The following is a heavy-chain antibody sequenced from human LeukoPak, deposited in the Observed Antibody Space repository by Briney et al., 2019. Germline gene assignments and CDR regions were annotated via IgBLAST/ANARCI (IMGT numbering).Heavy chain of an antibody. J-gene: IGHJ3*02. Sequence: SETLSLTCSVSGASINSYYWNWIRQSPGKGLEWLGNIHYRGTTNYNPSLKSRVTLSLDSSKSQFALKVTSVTAADTAVYYCARGKYYYDDSASVNRASRTAFDIWAQGTMVIVSS. V-gene: IGHV4-59*13. CDR2: IHYRGTT. CDR3: ARGKYYYDDSASVNRASRTAFDI. D-gene: IGHD3-22*01. CDR1: GASINSYY.